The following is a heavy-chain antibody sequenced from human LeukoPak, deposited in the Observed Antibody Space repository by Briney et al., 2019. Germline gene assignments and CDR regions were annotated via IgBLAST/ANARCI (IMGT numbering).Heavy chain of an antibody. CDR2: IYTTGST. V-gene: IGHV4-4*07. J-gene: IGHJ3*02. CDR1: GGSISSYY. Sequence: PSETLSLTCTVSGGSISSYYWSWIRQPAGKGLEWIGRIYTTGSTMYNPSLKSRVTISVDTSTNQFSLKLTSVTAADTAVYYCARVPRDGTFDIWAKGQWSPSL. CDR3: ARVPRDGTFDI. D-gene: IGHD5-24*01.